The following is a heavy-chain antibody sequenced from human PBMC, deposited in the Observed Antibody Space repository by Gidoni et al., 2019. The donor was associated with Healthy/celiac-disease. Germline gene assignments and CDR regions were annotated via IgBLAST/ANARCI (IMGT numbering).Heavy chain of an antibody. D-gene: IGHD1-26*01. CDR2: INAGNGNT. CDR3: ARAGSYSWFDP. J-gene: IGHJ5*02. Sequence: QVQLVQSGAEVKKPGASVKVSCKASGYTFTSYAMHWVRQAPGQRFEWMGWINAGNGNTKYSQKFQGRVTITRDTSASTAYMELSSLRSEDTAVYYCARAGSYSWFDPWGQGTLVTVSS. V-gene: IGHV1-3*01. CDR1: GYTFTSYA.